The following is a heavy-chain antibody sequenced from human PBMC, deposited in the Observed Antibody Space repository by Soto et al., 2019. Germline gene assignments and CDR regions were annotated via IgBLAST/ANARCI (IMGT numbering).Heavy chain of an antibody. CDR1: GFTFSGSA. J-gene: IGHJ6*03. Sequence: EVQLVESGGGLVQPGGSLKLSCAASGFTFSGSAMHWVRQASGKGLEWVGRIRSKANSYATADAASVKGRFTISRDDSKNTAYLQMNSLKTEDTAVYYCTRSSSSFGDYYYYYMDVWGKGTTVTVSS. CDR2: IRSKANSYAT. V-gene: IGHV3-73*01. D-gene: IGHD6-6*01. CDR3: TRSSSSFGDYYYYYMDV.